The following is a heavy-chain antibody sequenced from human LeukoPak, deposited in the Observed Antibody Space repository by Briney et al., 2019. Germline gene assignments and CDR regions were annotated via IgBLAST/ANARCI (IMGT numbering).Heavy chain of an antibody. J-gene: IGHJ5*02. CDR2: TRNKANSYTT. D-gene: IGHD5-12*01. CDR3: ARGGSGYDYGADWFDP. CDR1: GFTFSDHY. Sequence: GGSLRLSCAASGFTFSDHYMDWVRQAPGKGLEWVGRTRNKANSYTTEYAASVKGRFTISRDDSKNSLYLQMNSLKTEDTAVYYCARGGSGYDYGADWFDPWGQGTLVTVSS. V-gene: IGHV3-72*01.